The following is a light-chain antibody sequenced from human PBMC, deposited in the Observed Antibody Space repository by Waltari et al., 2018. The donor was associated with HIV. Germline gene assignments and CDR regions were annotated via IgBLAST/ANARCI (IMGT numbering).Light chain of an antibody. CDR2: EVS. CDR1: SSDVGGYNY. CDR3: SSYTTRSTPDPNWV. J-gene: IGLJ3*02. V-gene: IGLV2-14*01. Sequence: QSALTQPASVSGSHGQSITISCTGTSSDVGGYNYVSWYQQHPAKAPNLMIFEVSNRPSGVSNRFSGSKSVNTASLTISGLQAEDEADYYCSSYTTRSTPDPNWVFGGGTKLTVL.